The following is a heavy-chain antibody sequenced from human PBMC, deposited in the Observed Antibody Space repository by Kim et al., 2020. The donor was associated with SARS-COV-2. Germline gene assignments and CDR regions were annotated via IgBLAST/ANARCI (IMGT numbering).Heavy chain of an antibody. Sequence: SETLSLTCTVSGYSISSGYYWGWIRQPPGKGLEWIGSIYHSGSTYYNPSLKSRVTISVDTSKNQFSLKLSSVTAADTAVDYCARVVTIRGYGMDVWGQGTTVTVSS. CDR2: IYHSGST. J-gene: IGHJ6*02. V-gene: IGHV4-38-2*02. CDR1: GYSISSGYY. CDR3: ARVVTIRGYGMDV. D-gene: IGHD5-12*01.